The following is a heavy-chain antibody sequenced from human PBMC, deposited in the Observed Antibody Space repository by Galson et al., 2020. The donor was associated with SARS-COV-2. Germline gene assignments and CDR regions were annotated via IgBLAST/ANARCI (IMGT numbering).Heavy chain of an antibody. V-gene: IGHV3-30*04. CDR2: ISYDGSNK. CDR3: ARSGGSSSSESYYYYYMDG. Sequence: GGSLRLSCAASGFTFSSYAMHWVRQAPGKGLEWVAVISYDGSNKYYADSVKGRFTISRDNSKNTLYLQMNSLRAEDTAVYYCARSGGSSSSESYYYYYMDGWGKGTTVTVSS. CDR1: GFTFSSYA. J-gene: IGHJ6*03. D-gene: IGHD6-13*01.